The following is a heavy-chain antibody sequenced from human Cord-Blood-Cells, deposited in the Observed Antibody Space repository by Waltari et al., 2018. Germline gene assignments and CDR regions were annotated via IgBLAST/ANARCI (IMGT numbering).Heavy chain of an antibody. V-gene: IGHV3-30*02. CDR2: IRYDGSNK. Sequence: QVQLVESGGGVVQPGGSLRLSCAASGFTFRTHGMHWVRQAPGKGLEWVAFIRYDGSNKYYADSVKGRFTISRDNSKNTLYLQMNSLRAEDTAVYYCAKDSGQQLDYWGQGTLVTVSS. CDR3: AKDSGQQLDY. D-gene: IGHD6-13*01. J-gene: IGHJ4*02. CDR1: GFTFRTHG.